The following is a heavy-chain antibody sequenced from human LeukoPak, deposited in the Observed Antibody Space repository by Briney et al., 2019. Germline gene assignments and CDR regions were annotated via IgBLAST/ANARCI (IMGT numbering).Heavy chain of an antibody. CDR2: FDPEDGET. CDR3: ATSKDSSGYYNRGDAFDI. V-gene: IGHV1-24*01. D-gene: IGHD3-22*01. CDR1: GYTHTELS. Sequence: ASVKVSCKVSGYTHTELSMHWVRQAPGKGLEWMGGFDPEDGETIYAQKFQGRVTMTEDTSTDTAYMELSSLRSGDTAVYYCATSKDSSGYYNRGDAFDIWGQGTMVTVSS. J-gene: IGHJ3*02.